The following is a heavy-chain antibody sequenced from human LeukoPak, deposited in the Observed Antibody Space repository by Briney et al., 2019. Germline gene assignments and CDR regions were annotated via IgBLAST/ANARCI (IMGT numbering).Heavy chain of an antibody. CDR3: ARNATTTVTTQRGWFDP. V-gene: IGHV4-38-2*01. Sequence: PSETLSLTCAVSGYSITSGDYWGWIRQPPGKGLEWIGSIYHSGSTHYNPSLKSRVTISVDTSKNQFSLKVSPVTAADTAVYYCARNATTTVTTQRGWFDPWGQGTLVTVSS. J-gene: IGHJ5*02. CDR2: IYHSGST. CDR1: GYSITSGDY. D-gene: IGHD4-17*01.